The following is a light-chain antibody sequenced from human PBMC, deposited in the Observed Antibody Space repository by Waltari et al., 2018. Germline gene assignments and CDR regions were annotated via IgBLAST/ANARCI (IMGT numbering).Light chain of an antibody. V-gene: IGLV2-11*01. CDR2: DVN. Sequence: QSALTQPRSVSGSPGQSVTIPCTGTRSDVGGYNYVPWYQHHPGKAPKPRIYDVNKRPAGVPDRFSGSKSGNTASLTISGLQAEDEADFYCCSYAGSYILVFGGGTKLTVL. J-gene: IGLJ2*01. CDR1: RSDVGGYNY. CDR3: CSYAGSYILV.